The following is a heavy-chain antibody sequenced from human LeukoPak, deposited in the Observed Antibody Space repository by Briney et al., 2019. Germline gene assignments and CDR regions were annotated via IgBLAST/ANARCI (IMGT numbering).Heavy chain of an antibody. J-gene: IGHJ4*02. CDR1: GFTFSSYA. D-gene: IGHD1-26*01. V-gene: IGHV3-64*01. CDR2: ISSNGGST. CDR3: ARALIVGATAAGY. Sequence: PGGSLRLSCAASGFTFSSYAMHWVRQAPGKGLEYVSAISSNGGSTYYANSVKGRFTISRDNSKNTLYLQMGSLRAEDMAVYYCARALIVGATAAGYWGQGTLVTVSS.